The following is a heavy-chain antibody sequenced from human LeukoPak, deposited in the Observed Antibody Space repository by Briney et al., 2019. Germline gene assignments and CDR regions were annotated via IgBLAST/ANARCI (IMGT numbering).Heavy chain of an antibody. J-gene: IGHJ3*01. V-gene: IGHV4-34*01. D-gene: IGHD6-13*01. CDR1: GVSFSGHY. CDR3: ARVRQQLALYAFDV. CDR2: INHSGNT. Sequence: SETLSLTCAVFGVSFSGHYWSWIRQSPGKGLEWFGEINHSGNTNYDPSLESRVTMGVDTSKNQFSLKLTSVTAADTAVYYCARVRQQLALYAFDVWGRGTPVTVSS.